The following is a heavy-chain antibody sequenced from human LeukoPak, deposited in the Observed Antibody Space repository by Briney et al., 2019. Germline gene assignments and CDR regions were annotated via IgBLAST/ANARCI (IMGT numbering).Heavy chain of an antibody. CDR1: GDSIINSYY. Sequence: SETLSLTCTVSGDSIINSYYWGWIRQPPGQGLEWIGSIYHTGSTYYNSFLKSRVTISVDTSKNQFSLKLSSVTAADTAVYYCARSFPPPLRYSYGYDYFDYWGQGTLVTVSS. CDR3: ARSFPPPLRYSYGYDYFDY. CDR2: IYHTGST. J-gene: IGHJ4*02. D-gene: IGHD5-18*01. V-gene: IGHV4-38-2*02.